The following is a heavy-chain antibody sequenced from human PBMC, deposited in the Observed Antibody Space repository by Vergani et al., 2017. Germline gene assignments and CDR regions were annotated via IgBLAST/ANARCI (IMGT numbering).Heavy chain of an antibody. CDR2: ISSSSSYI. J-gene: IGHJ3*02. V-gene: IGHV3-21*01. D-gene: IGHD6-6*01. CDR3: AGEDSSSWVLDGFDI. Sequence: EVQLVESGGGVVRPGGSLRLSCAASGFSFSSYCMNWVRQAPGKGLEWVSSISSSSSYIYYADSVKGRFTISRDNANNSLYLPGNSQRAEDTAVYYCAGEDSSSWVLDGFDIWGQGTMVTVSS. CDR1: GFSFSSYC.